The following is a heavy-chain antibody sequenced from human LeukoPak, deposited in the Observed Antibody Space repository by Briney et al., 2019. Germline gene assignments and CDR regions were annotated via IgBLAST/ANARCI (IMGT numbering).Heavy chain of an antibody. Sequence: PGRSLRLSCAASGFTFDDYAMHWVRQAPGKGLEWVSGISWNSGSIGYADSVKGRFTISRDNAKNSLYLQMNSLRAEDTAVYYCAREGIRTIFGKAFPLDYWGQGTLVTVSS. CDR2: ISWNSGSI. V-gene: IGHV3-9*01. J-gene: IGHJ4*02. D-gene: IGHD3-3*01. CDR3: AREGIRTIFGKAFPLDY. CDR1: GFTFDDYA.